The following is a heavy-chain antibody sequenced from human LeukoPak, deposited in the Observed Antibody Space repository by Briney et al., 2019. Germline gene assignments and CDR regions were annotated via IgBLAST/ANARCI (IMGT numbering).Heavy chain of an antibody. Sequence: GGSLRLTCAASGFTFSAYAMSWVRQAPGKGLEWVSAISRSGSSTDYADSVKGRFTISRDNSKNTLYLQMNSLRPEDTAVYYCAKGGDILTGYYLYWYFDLWGRGTLVTVSS. V-gene: IGHV3-23*01. CDR1: GFTFSAYA. CDR3: AKGGDILTGYYLYWYFDL. CDR2: ISRSGSST. J-gene: IGHJ2*01. D-gene: IGHD3-9*01.